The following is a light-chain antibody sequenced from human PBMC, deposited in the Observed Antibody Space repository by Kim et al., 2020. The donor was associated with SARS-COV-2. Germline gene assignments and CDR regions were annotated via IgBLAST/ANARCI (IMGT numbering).Light chain of an antibody. CDR1: QSTSTN. J-gene: IGKJ1*01. Sequence: EIVMTQSPATLSVSPGERATLSCRASQSTSTNLAWYQHKPGQAPRLLMSDSSTRATGIPASFSGSGSGTEFTLTISSLQSEDFALYYCQQYNDWPWTFGPGTKVDIK. CDR3: QQYNDWPWT. V-gene: IGKV3-15*01. CDR2: DSS.